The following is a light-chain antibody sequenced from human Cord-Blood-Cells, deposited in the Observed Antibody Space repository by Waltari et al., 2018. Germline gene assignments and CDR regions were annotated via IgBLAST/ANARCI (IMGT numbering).Light chain of an antibody. J-gene: IGLJ3*02. Sequence: QSALTQPASVSGSPGQSITISCTGTRSAVGGYNYVSWYQQHPGKAPKLMIYDVSNRPSGVSNRFSGSKSGNTASLTISGLQAEDEADYYCSSYTSSSTYWVFGGGTKLTVL. CDR3: SSYTSSSTYWV. CDR1: RSAVGGYNY. V-gene: IGLV2-14*03. CDR2: DVS.